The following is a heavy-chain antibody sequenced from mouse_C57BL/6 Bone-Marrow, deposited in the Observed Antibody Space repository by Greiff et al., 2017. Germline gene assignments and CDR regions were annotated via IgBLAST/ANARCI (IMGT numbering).Heavy chain of an antibody. CDR3: TRSNYSFFDY. V-gene: IGHV1-15*01. D-gene: IGHD2-12*01. Sequence: VQLKESGAELVRPGASVTLSCKASGYTFTDYEMHWVKQTPVHGLEWIGAIDPETGGTAYNQKFKGKAILTADKSSSTAYMELRSLTSEDSAVYYCTRSNYSFFDYWGQGTTLTVSS. J-gene: IGHJ2*01. CDR2: IDPETGGT. CDR1: GYTFTDYE.